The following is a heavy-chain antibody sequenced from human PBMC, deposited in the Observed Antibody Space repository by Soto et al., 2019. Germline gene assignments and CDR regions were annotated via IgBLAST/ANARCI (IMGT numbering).Heavy chain of an antibody. Sequence: PSETLSLTCTVSGGSISSYYWSWIRQPPGKGLEWIGYIYYSGSTNYNPSLKSRVTISVDTSKNQFSLKLSSVTAADTAVYYCARDYHSGGAFDIWXQGTMVTVSS. V-gene: IGHV4-59*01. CDR3: ARDYHSGGAFDI. D-gene: IGHD6-19*01. CDR1: GGSISSYY. CDR2: IYYSGST. J-gene: IGHJ3*02.